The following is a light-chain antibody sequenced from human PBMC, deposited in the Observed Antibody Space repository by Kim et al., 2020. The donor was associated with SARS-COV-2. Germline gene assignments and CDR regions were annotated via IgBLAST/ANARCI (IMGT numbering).Light chain of an antibody. J-gene: IGKJ1*01. Sequence: DIVMTQSPDSLAVSLGERATINCKSSQSVLYSSNNKNYLAWYQQKPGQHPKLLIYWASTRESGVPDRFSGSGSGTDFTLTISSLQAEDVAVYYCQQYSSTPRTFGQGNKVDIK. CDR2: WAS. CDR3: QQYSSTPRT. V-gene: IGKV4-1*01. CDR1: QSVLYSSNNKNY.